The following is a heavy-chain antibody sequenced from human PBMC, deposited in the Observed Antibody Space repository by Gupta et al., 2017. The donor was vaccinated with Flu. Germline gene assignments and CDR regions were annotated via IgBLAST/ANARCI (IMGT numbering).Heavy chain of an antibody. CDR1: GFTFDDYA. CDR3: TRLGGGYYFDY. Sequence: EVRLVESGGGLVQPGGSLRLSCTASGFTFDDYAIHGVRQPPGRGLEWVSQITWDSTKIDYADAVKGRFTTSRDNAKNSLYLKMDSLTVDDTAVYDCTRLGGGYYFDYWGQGALVTVSS. J-gene: IGHJ4*02. V-gene: IGHV3-9*01. CDR2: ITWDSTKI. D-gene: IGHD7-27*01.